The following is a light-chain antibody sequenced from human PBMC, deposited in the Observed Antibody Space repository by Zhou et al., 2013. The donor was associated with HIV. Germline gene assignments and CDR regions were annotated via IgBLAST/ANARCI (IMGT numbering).Light chain of an antibody. Sequence: ATQMTQSPSSLSASIGDSVTISCRASQDIRKDLGWYQQNPGKAPKLLIYGASSLQEGVPPRFSGSGSGTDFTLTINSLQPEDFATYYCLQDFDYPRTFGQGTKVEVK. CDR1: QDIRKD. CDR2: GAS. J-gene: IGKJ1*01. CDR3: LQDFDYPRT. V-gene: IGKV1-6*01.